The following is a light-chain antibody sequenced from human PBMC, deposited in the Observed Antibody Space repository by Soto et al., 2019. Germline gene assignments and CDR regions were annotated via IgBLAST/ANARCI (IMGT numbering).Light chain of an antibody. Sequence: DIQMTQSPSTLSASVGDRVTITCRASQSIDTWLAWYQQKPGKVPELLIYDASNLETGVPSRFSGSGSGTDFTFTISSLQPEDFATYYCQHYHNYMYTFGQGTNLEI. CDR1: QSIDTW. V-gene: IGKV1-5*01. CDR2: DAS. J-gene: IGKJ2*01. CDR3: QHYHNYMYT.